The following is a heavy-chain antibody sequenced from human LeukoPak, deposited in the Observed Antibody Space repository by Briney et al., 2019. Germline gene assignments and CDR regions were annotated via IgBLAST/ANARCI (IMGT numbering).Heavy chain of an antibody. CDR1: VFTFSSYS. D-gene: IGHD2-21*02. Sequence: PGGSLRLSCAPSVFTFSSYSTNSVREAPGKGLEWVSSIISSSSYIYYADSVKGRFTISRDNAKNSLYLQMNSLRAEDTAVYYCASDASLCGGDCYPYWYFDLWGRGTLVTVSS. V-gene: IGHV3-21*01. CDR3: ASDASLCGGDCYPYWYFDL. J-gene: IGHJ2*01. CDR2: IISSSSYI.